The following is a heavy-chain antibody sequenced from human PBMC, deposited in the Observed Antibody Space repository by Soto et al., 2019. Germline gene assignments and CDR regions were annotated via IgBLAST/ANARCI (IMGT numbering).Heavy chain of an antibody. Sequence: QVQLVQSGAEVKKPGSSVKVSCKASGGTFSSYTISWVRQAPGQGLEWMGRIIPILGIDNYAQKFQGRATITADKATSTAYMELSSLRSEYPAVYCCASEDPEDYWGQGTLVTVSS. CDR2: IIPILGID. J-gene: IGHJ4*02. CDR1: GGTFSSYT. CDR3: ASEDPEDY. V-gene: IGHV1-69*02.